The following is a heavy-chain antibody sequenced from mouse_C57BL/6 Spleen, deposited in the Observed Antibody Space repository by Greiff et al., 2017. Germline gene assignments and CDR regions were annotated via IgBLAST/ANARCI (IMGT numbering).Heavy chain of an antibody. D-gene: IGHD1-1*01. CDR2: ISNGGGST. Sequence: EVHLVESGGGLVQPGGSLKLSCAASGFTFSDYYMYWVRQTPEKRLEWVAYISNGGGSTYYPDTVKGRFTISRDNAKNTLYLQMSRLKSEDTAMYYCARQNYGSSWYFDVWGTGTTVTVSS. J-gene: IGHJ1*03. V-gene: IGHV5-12*01. CDR1: GFTFSDYY. CDR3: ARQNYGSSWYFDV.